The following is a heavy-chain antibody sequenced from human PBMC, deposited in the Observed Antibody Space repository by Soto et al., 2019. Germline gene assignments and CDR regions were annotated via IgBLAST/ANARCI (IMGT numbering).Heavy chain of an antibody. CDR2: IYYSGST. CDR3: ARVLEYSGYDRTYYYYYYMDV. CDR1: GGSISSGGYY. V-gene: IGHV4-31*03. Sequence: SETLSLTCTVSGGSISSGGYYWSWIRQHPGKGLEWIGYIYYSGSTYYNPSLKSRVTISVDTSKNQFSLKLSSVTAADTAVYYCARVLEYSGYDRTYYYYYYMDVWGKGTTVTVSS. J-gene: IGHJ6*03. D-gene: IGHD5-12*01.